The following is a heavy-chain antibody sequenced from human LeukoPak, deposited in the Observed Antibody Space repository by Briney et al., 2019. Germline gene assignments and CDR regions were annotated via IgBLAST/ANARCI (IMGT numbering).Heavy chain of an antibody. CDR3: ARVRVGAAAGQIDYFDY. J-gene: IGHJ4*02. V-gene: IGHV1-18*01. Sequence: ASVKVSCKPSGYTFNTYGITWVRQAPGQGLEWMGGISPYNGNTNSAQKFQGRVTLTTDTSTSTAYMELRSLRSDDTAVYYCARVRVGAAAGQIDYFDYWGQGTLVTVS. CDR2: ISPYNGNT. D-gene: IGHD6-13*01. CDR1: GYTFNTYG.